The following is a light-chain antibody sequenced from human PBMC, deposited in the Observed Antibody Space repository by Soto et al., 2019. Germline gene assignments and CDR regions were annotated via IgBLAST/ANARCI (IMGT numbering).Light chain of an antibody. CDR2: GAS. CDR3: QHHNSYSQT. J-gene: IGKJ1*01. CDR1: QSIRHY. V-gene: IGKV1-5*01. Sequence: DIQMTQSPPTLSASVGDRVTITCRASQSIRHYLAWYQQVPGKAPKLLIYGASTLQSGVPSRFSGSGSGTEFTLTISSLQPDDFGTYFCQHHNSYSQTFGQGTKVDIK.